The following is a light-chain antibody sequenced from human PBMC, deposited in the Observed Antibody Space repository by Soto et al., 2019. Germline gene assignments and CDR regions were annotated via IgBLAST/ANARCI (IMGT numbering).Light chain of an antibody. Sequence: QSVLTQPASVSGSPGQSITISCTGTSSDVGGYNYVSWYQQHPGKAPKLMIYEVSNRPSGVSNRFSGSKSGNTASLTISGLQAEDVPDYYCSSYTSSSIDYVFGTGTKVTVL. J-gene: IGLJ1*01. CDR2: EVS. V-gene: IGLV2-14*01. CDR1: SSDVGGYNY. CDR3: SSYTSSSIDYV.